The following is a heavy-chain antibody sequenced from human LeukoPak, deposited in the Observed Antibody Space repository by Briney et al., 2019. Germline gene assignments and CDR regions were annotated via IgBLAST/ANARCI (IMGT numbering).Heavy chain of an antibody. V-gene: IGHV3-66*01. Sequence: QPGGSLRLSCAASGFTVSSNYMSWVRQAPGKGLEWVSVIYSGGSTYYADSVKGRFTISRDNSKNTLYLQMNSLRAEDTAVYYCARDLDYYDSSGYWLTPLGYWGQGTLVTVSS. D-gene: IGHD3-22*01. CDR3: ARDLDYYDSSGYWLTPLGY. CDR1: GFTVSSNY. CDR2: IYSGGST. J-gene: IGHJ4*02.